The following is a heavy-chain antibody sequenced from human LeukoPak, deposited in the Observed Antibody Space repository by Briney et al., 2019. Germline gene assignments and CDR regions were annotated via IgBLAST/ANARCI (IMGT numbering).Heavy chain of an antibody. CDR3: ARDQTALYDFWSADAFDI. V-gene: IGHV3-21*01. CDR1: GFTFSSYA. CDR2: ISSSSSYI. Sequence: GGSLRLSCAASGFTFSSYAMSWVRQAPGKGLEWVSSISSSSSYIYYADSVKGRFTISRDNAKNSLYLQMNSLRAEDTAVYYCARDQTALYDFWSADAFDIWGQGTMVTVSS. J-gene: IGHJ3*02. D-gene: IGHD3-3*01.